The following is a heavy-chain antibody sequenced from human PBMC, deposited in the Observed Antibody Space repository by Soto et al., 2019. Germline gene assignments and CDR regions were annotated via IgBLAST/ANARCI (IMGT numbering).Heavy chain of an antibody. J-gene: IGHJ5*02. V-gene: IGHV4-31*02. Sequence: WIWIRQHPENGLEWLGNIDHSGTTYYNPSLRSRLSISLDASQNEFSLQVTSMTAADTAVYFCVRGRGYTFQNFFDLWGQVSLVTVSS. CDR3: VRGRGYTFQNFFDL. CDR2: IDHSGTT. D-gene: IGHD5-18*01.